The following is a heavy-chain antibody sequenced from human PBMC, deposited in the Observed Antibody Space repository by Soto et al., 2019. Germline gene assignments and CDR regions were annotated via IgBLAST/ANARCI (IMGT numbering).Heavy chain of an antibody. CDR2: INHSGST. V-gene: IGHV4-34*01. CDR3: ARALSPHIVVVVAAGYYFDY. CDR1: GGSFSGYY. D-gene: IGHD2-15*01. Sequence: SETLPLTCAVYGGSFSGYYWSWIRQPPGKGLEWIGEINHSGSTNYNPSLKSRVTISVDTSKNQFSLKLSSVTAADTAVYYCARALSPHIVVVVAAGYYFDYWGQGTLVTVSS. J-gene: IGHJ4*02.